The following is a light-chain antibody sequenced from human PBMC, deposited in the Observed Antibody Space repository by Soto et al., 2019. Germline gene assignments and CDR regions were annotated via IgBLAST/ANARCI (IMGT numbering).Light chain of an antibody. CDR2: RNN. J-gene: IGLJ2*01. CDR1: SSNIGSNY. CDR3: AAWDDSLSGVV. Sequence: QSVLTQPPSASGTPGQRVTISCSGSSSNIGSNYVFWYQHLPVTAPKLLIYRNNQRPSGVPDRFSGSKSGTSASLAISGLRSEDETDYYCAAWDDSLSGVVFGGETKLTVL. V-gene: IGLV1-47*01.